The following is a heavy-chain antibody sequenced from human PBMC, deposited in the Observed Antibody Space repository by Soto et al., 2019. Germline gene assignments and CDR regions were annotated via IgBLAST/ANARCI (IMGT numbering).Heavy chain of an antibody. CDR2: IYYSGST. CDR3: ARQPPARPKRDYGMDV. D-gene: IGHD2-2*01. Sequence: SETLSLTCTVSGGSISSSSYYWGWIRQPPGKGLEWIGGIYYSGSTYYNPSLKSRVTISVDTSKNQFSLKLSSVTAADTAVYYCARQPPARPKRDYGMDVWGQGTTVTVSS. V-gene: IGHV4-39*01. CDR1: GGSISSSSYY. J-gene: IGHJ6*02.